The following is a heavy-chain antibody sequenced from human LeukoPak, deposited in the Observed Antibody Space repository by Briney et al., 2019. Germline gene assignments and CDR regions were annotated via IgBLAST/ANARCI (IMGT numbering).Heavy chain of an antibody. D-gene: IGHD3-10*01. CDR3: ARGHGDRGLTYFDY. CDR1: GGSISSGGYC. Sequence: PSETLSLTCTVSGGSISSGGYCWSWIRQPPGKGLEWIGYIYHSGSTYYNPSLKSRVTISVDRSKNQFSLKLSSVTAADTAVYYCARGHGDRGLTYFDYWGQGTLVTVSS. V-gene: IGHV4-30-2*01. CDR2: IYHSGST. J-gene: IGHJ4*02.